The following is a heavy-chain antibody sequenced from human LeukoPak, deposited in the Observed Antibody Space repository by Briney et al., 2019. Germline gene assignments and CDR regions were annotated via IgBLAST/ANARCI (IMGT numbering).Heavy chain of an antibody. CDR2: ISTSSSYI. CDR1: GFTLSSYS. V-gene: IGHV3-21*01. D-gene: IGHD2-21*01. Sequence: GGSLRLSCAASGFTLSSYSMSWVRQAPGKGLEWVSSISTSSSYIYYADSVKGRFTISRDNAKNSLYLQMNSLRAEDTAVYFCARAVMNAFDIWGQGTMVTVSS. J-gene: IGHJ3*02. CDR3: ARAVMNAFDI.